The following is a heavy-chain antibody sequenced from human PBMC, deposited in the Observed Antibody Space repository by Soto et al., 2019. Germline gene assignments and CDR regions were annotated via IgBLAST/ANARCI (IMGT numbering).Heavy chain of an antibody. D-gene: IGHD3-22*01. V-gene: IGHV3-48*01. J-gene: IGHJ4*02. Sequence: GGSLRLSCAASGFTFSSYSMNWVRQAPGKGLEWVSYISSSSSTIYYADSVKGRFTISRDNAKNSLYLQMNSLRAEDTAVYYCARDGYDSSGYQTDFAYWGQGTLVTVSS. CDR2: ISSSSSTI. CDR1: GFTFSSYS. CDR3: ARDGYDSSGYQTDFAY.